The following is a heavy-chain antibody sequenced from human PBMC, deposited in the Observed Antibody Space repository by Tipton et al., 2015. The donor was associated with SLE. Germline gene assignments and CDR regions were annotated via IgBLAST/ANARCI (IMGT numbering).Heavy chain of an antibody. CDR3: ARNYDILTGYLY. CDR1: GFTFSSYA. Sequence: SLRLSCAASGFTFSSYAMSWVRQAPGKGLEWVSAISGSGGSTYYADSVKGRFTISRDNSKNTLYLQMNSLRAEDTAVYYCARNYDILTGYLYWGQGTLVTVSS. V-gene: IGHV3-23*01. D-gene: IGHD3-9*01. J-gene: IGHJ4*02. CDR2: ISGSGGST.